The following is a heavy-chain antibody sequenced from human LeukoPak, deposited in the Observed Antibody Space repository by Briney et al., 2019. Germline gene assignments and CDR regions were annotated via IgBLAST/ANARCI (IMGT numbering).Heavy chain of an antibody. V-gene: IGHV1-69*13. D-gene: IGHD6-19*01. CDR2: IIPIFGTA. J-gene: IGHJ4*02. CDR3: ARDRESSGWGMGY. Sequence: ASVNVSCKASGGTFSSYAISWVRQAPGQGLEWMGGIIPIFGTANYAQKFQGRVTITADESTSTAYMELSSLRSEDTAVYYCARDRESSGWGMGYWGQGTLVTVSS. CDR1: GGTFSSYA.